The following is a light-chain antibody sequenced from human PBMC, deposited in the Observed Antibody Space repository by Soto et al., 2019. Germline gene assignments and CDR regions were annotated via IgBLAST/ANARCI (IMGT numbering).Light chain of an antibody. V-gene: IGLV2-23*01. CDR3: CSYAGDSAWV. J-gene: IGLJ3*02. CDR2: EGS. CDR1: SSDVGSYKF. Sequence: QSALTQPASVSGSPGHSITISCTGTSSDVGSYKFVSWYQQHPGKAPKLMIYEGSKRPSGVSNRFSGSKSGNTASLTISGLQAEDEADYYCCSYAGDSAWVFGGGTKLTVL.